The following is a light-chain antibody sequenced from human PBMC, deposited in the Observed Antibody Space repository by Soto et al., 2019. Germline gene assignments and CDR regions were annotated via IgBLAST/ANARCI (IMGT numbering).Light chain of an antibody. Sequence: EVVMTQSPATVSVFPGEGVTLSCRASQTISTDLAWYQRKPGQAPRLLIYGASTRATGVPDRFSGGGSGTEFTLTISSLQSEDFAFYYCQQNNKWPPVTFGGGTKVEIK. V-gene: IGKV3-15*01. J-gene: IGKJ4*01. CDR1: QTISTD. CDR2: GAS. CDR3: QQNNKWPPVT.